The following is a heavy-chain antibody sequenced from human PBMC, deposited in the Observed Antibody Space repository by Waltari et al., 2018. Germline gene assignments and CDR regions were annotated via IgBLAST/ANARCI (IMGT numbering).Heavy chain of an antibody. J-gene: IGHJ4*02. D-gene: IGHD4-17*01. Sequence: QVQLQQWGAALLKPSETLSLTCAVYGGSFSGYYWSWIRQPPGKGLEWIGEINHSGSTNYNPSLKSRVTISVDTSKNQFSLKLSSVTAADTAVYYCARDGDYGDYSFDYWGQGTLVTVSS. CDR3: ARDGDYGDYSFDY. V-gene: IGHV4-34*01. CDR1: GGSFSGYY. CDR2: INHSGST.